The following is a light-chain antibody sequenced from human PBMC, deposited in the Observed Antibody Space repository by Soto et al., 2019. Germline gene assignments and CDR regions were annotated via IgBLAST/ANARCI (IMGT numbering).Light chain of an antibody. CDR2: GAS. V-gene: IGKV1D-12*01. Sequence: IQRTQYPSSVSSSLGDRVTITCRASQDISSLLAWYQQKPGKAPKLLIYGASTLQSGVPSRFSGSGSGTDFTLTISSLQPEDFATYFCQQADSFPLTFGGGTKVDIK. CDR1: QDISSL. J-gene: IGKJ4*01. CDR3: QQADSFPLT.